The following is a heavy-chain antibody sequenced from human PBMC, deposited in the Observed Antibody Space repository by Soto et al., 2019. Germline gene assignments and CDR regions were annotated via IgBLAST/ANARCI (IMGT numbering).Heavy chain of an antibody. J-gene: IGHJ4*02. CDR3: ARDLFITMIVVANTWGY. V-gene: IGHV3-21*01. CDR1: GFTFSSYS. D-gene: IGHD3-22*01. Sequence: LRLSCAASGFTFSSYSMNWVRQAPGKGLEWVSSISSSSSYIYYADSVKGRFTISRDNAKNSLYLQMNSLRAEDTAVYYCARDLFITMIVVANTWGYWGQGTLVTVSS. CDR2: ISSSSSYI.